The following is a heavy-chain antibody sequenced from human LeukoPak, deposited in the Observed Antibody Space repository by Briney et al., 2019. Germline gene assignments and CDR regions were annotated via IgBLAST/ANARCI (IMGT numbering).Heavy chain of an antibody. CDR2: ISGSGGST. Sequence: PGGSLRLSCAASGFTFSSYAMSWVRQAPGKGLEWVSDISGSGGSTYYADSVKGRFTISRDNSKNTLYLQMNSLRAEDTAVYYFAKREVLYRVTTFDYWGQGTLVTVSS. CDR3: AKREVLYRVTTFDY. D-gene: IGHD4-17*01. V-gene: IGHV3-23*01. J-gene: IGHJ4*02. CDR1: GFTFSSYA.